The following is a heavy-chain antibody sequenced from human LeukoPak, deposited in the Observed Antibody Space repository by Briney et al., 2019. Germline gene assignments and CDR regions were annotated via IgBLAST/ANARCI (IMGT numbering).Heavy chain of an antibody. CDR2: ISSSGSTI. J-gene: IGHJ4*02. CDR1: GFTFSSYE. V-gene: IGHV3-48*03. CDR3: AREKRYFDWLLIGGYFDS. D-gene: IGHD3-9*01. Sequence: GGSLRLSCAASGFTFSSYEMNWVRQAPGKGLEWVSYISSSGSTIYYADSVKGRFTISRYNAKNSLYLQMNSLRVEDTAIYYCAREKRYFDWLLIGGYFDSWGQGTLVTVSS.